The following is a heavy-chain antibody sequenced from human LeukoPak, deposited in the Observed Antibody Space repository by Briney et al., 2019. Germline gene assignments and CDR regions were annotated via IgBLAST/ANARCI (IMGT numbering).Heavy chain of an antibody. CDR3: AEEWLLYFYDDAFDI. Sequence: GGSLRLSCAASGFTFSNNWMSWVRQAPGKGLEWVANLRTDGAEIYYADSVKGRFTISRDNSKNTLYLQMNSLRAEDTAVYYCAEEWLLYFYDDAFDIWGQGTMVTVSS. J-gene: IGHJ3*02. V-gene: IGHV3-7*03. CDR1: GFTFSNNW. D-gene: IGHD3-3*01. CDR2: LRTDGAEI.